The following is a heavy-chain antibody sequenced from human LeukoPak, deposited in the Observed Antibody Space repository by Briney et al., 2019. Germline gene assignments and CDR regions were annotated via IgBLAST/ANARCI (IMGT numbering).Heavy chain of an antibody. D-gene: IGHD3-22*01. V-gene: IGHV4-34*01. CDR1: GGSFSGYY. Sequence: SETLSLTCAVYGGSFSGYYWSWIRQPPGKGLEWIGNIYYSGSTYYNPSLKSRVTISVDTSKNQFSLKLSSVTAADTAVYYCARRNYYDSSGSNNFDYWGQGTLVTVSS. J-gene: IGHJ4*02. CDR2: IYYSGST. CDR3: ARRNYYDSSGSNNFDY.